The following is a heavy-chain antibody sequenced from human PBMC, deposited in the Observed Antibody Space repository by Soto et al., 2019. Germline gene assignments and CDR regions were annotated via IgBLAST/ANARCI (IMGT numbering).Heavy chain of an antibody. J-gene: IGHJ4*02. CDR2: VSQSGNT. Sequence: SETLCLPCAVSSGSITSCNWRSWVRQPPEKGLEWIGEVSQSGNTNYIPSLKSRDTISVDKSSNQFSLRLNSVTAADTAVYYCARNRYGGYDFDYWGQGTLVTVSS. CDR1: SGSITSCNW. D-gene: IGHD5-12*01. V-gene: IGHV4-4*02. CDR3: ARNRYGGYDFDY.